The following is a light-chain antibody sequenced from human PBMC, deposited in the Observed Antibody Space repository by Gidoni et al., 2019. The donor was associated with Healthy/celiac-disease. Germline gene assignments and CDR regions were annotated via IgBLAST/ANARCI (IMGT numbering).Light chain of an antibody. Sequence: EIVLTQSPGTLSLSPGEIATLSCRASQSVSSSYLAWYQQKPGQAPRLLIYGASSRATGIPDRFSGSGSGTDFTLTISRLEPEEFAVYYCQQYGSSYTFGQGTKLEIK. J-gene: IGKJ2*01. CDR1: QSVSSSY. CDR3: QQYGSSYT. V-gene: IGKV3-20*01. CDR2: GAS.